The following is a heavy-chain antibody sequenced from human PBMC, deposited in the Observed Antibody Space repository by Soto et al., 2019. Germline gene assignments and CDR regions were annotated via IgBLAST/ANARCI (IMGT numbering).Heavy chain of an antibody. J-gene: IGHJ5*02. CDR2: IIPMIAAT. CDR1: GGTFSNNA. CDR3: AGVATIFTVVPSQMTRYNWFDP. V-gene: IGHV1-69*01. D-gene: IGHD5-12*01. Sequence: QVQLVQSGAEMKKPGSSMKVSCKASGGTFSNNAISWVRQAPGQGLEWLGGIIPMIAATRIAQKFRGRVTIPPDEATTTAYMERSSLRSDDTAVYYWAGVATIFTVVPSQMTRYNWFDPWGQGTLVPVSS.